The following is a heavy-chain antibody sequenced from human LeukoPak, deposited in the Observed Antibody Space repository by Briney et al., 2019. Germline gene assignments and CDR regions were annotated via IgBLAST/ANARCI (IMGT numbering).Heavy chain of an antibody. J-gene: IGHJ5*02. CDR2: INHSGST. CDR1: GGSFSGYY. CDR3: AYCSSTSWYPRFDP. V-gene: IGHV4-34*01. D-gene: IGHD2-2*01. Sequence: SETLSLTCAVYGGSFSGYYWSWIRQPPGKGLEWIGEINHSGSTNYNPSLKSRVTISVDTSKNQFSLKLSSVTAADTAVYYCAYCSSTSWYPRFDPWGQGTLVTVSS.